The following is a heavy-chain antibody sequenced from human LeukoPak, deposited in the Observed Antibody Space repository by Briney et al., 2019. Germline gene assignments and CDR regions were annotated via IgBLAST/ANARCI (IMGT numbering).Heavy chain of an antibody. CDR3: ANLAVVPAANGHWFDP. V-gene: IGHV3-21*01. J-gene: IGHJ5*02. Sequence: PGGSLRLSCAASGFTFSSYNMNWVRQAPGKGLEWVSSISSTSSYIYYADSVKGRFTISRGNAKNSLYLQMNSLRAEDTAVYYCANLAVVPAANGHWFDPWGQGILVTVSS. CDR1: GFTFSSYN. D-gene: IGHD2-2*01. CDR2: ISSTSSYI.